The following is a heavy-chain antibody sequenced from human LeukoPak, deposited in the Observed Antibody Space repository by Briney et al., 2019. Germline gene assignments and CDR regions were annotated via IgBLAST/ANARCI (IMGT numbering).Heavy chain of an antibody. CDR3: ARGIAAGDLDY. J-gene: IGHJ4*02. D-gene: IGHD6-13*01. Sequence: ASVTVSCKASGYTFTNYFMQWVRQAPGQGLEWMGMINPSGDSTRYAQKFQGRVTMTRDTSTSTGYMELSSLRSEDTALYYCARGIAAGDLDYWGQGTLVTVSS. V-gene: IGHV1-46*01. CDR1: GYTFTNYF. CDR2: INPSGDST.